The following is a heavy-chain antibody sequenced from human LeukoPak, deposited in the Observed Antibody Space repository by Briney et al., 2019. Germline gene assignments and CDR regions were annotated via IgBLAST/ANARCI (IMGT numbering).Heavy chain of an antibody. D-gene: IGHD3-22*01. CDR1: GGSISSGGYS. Sequence: SQTLSLTCAVSGGSISSGGYSWSWIRQPPGKGLEWIGYIYHSGSTYYNPSLKSRVTISVDRSKNQFSLKLSSVTAADTAVYYCARGRDYYYYDSTGGAFDIRGQGTMVTVSS. V-gene: IGHV4-30-2*01. J-gene: IGHJ3*02. CDR3: ARGRDYYYYDSTGGAFDI. CDR2: IYHSGST.